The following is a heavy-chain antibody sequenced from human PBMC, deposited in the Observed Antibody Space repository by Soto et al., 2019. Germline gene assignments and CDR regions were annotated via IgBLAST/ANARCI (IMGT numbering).Heavy chain of an antibody. V-gene: IGHV3-15*01. D-gene: IGHD3-10*01. CDR2: IKSKTDGGTT. CDR1: GFTFSNAW. CDR3: TTTDRAKQLWFGGPYYFAY. J-gene: IGHJ4*02. Sequence: EVQLVESGGGLVKPGGSLRLSCAASGFTFSNAWMSWVRQAPGKGLEWVGRIKSKTDGGTTDYAAPVKGRFTITRDDSKHTLYLQRNSLKTEDPAVYYCTTTDRAKQLWFGGPYYFAYWGQGTLVTVSS.